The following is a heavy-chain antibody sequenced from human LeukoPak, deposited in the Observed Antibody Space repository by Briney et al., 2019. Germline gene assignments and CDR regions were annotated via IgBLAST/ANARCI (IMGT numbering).Heavy chain of an antibody. CDR2: IKPDGSAK. CDR1: GFTFNSYW. V-gene: IGHV3-7*01. J-gene: IGHJ4*02. D-gene: IGHD3-3*01. CDR3: ARGPGFLTDY. Sequence: GGPLRPSCAASGFTFNSYWMTWFRQAPGQGLEWVANIKPDGSAKYCVDSVKGRFTISRDNAKNSLYLQMNSLRVEDTAVYYCARGPGFLTDYWGQGTLVTVSS.